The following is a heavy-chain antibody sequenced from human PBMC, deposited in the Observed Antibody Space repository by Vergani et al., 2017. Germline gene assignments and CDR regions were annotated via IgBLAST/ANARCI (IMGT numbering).Heavy chain of an antibody. CDR1: GFTFSNYS. D-gene: IGHD3-3*01. Sequence: EVQLVESGGGLVKPGGSLRLSCAASGFTFSNYSMNWVRQAPGKGLEWVSSISSSSSYIYYADSVKGRFTISRDNAKNSLYLQMNSLRAEDTAVYYCARSDFWSGYTPKYYYYYYMDVWGKXP. CDR2: ISSSSSYI. V-gene: IGHV3-21*01. J-gene: IGHJ6*03. CDR3: ARSDFWSGYTPKYYYYYYMDV.